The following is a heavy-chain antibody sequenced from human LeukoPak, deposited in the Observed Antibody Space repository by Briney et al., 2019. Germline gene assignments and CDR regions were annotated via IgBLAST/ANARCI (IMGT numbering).Heavy chain of an antibody. J-gene: IGHJ3*02. Sequence: SETLSLTCAVYGGSFSGYYWSWIRQPPGKGLEWIGGINHSGGTNYNPSLKSRATISVDTSKNQFSLKLSSVTAADTAVYYCARGPTMIVRIWGQGTMVTVSS. CDR3: ARGPTMIVRI. V-gene: IGHV4-34*01. CDR2: INHSGGT. CDR1: GGSFSGYY. D-gene: IGHD3-22*01.